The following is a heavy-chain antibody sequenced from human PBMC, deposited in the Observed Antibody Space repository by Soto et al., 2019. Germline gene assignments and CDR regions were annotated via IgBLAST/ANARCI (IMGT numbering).Heavy chain of an antibody. J-gene: IGHJ6*02. CDR1: GGSISSSSYY. CDR2: IYYSGST. V-gene: IGHV4-39*01. CDR3: ARRYDFWSGYGMDA. Sequence: PSETLSLTCTISGGSISSSSYYWGWIRQPPGKGLEWIGSIYYSGSTYYNPSLKSRVTISVDTSKNQFSLKLSSVTAADTAVYYCARRYDFWSGYGMDAWGQGTTVT. D-gene: IGHD3-3*01.